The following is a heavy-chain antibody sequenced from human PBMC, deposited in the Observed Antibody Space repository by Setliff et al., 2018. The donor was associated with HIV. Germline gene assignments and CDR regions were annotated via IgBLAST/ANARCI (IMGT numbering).Heavy chain of an antibody. D-gene: IGHD4-4*01. V-gene: IGHV1-46*01. CDR2: INPSGGST. Sequence: GASVKVSCKASGYTFTNYYIHWVRQAPGQGLEWMGIINPSGGSTTYAQEFQGRVTMTRDTSTSAVYMELSSLRSEDTAVYYCARDAFDYTAYYYSYMDVWGKGTTVTVSS. CDR1: GYTFTNYY. CDR3: ARDAFDYTAYYYSYMDV. J-gene: IGHJ6*03.